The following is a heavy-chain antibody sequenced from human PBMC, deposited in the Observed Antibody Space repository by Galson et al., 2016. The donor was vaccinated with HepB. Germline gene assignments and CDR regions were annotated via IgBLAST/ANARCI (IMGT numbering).Heavy chain of an antibody. Sequence: SGAEVKKPGESLKISCKGSGYSFTNHWIGWVRQAPGKGLEWVSTISGSGGETHYADSVKGRFTFSRDNSKNTMYVQMTSLRAEDTAVYYCASGTTVTTSNSFWYFDLWGRGTLVTVSS. CDR2: ISGSGGET. CDR3: ASGTTVTTSNSFWYFDL. V-gene: IGHV3-23*01. D-gene: IGHD4-17*01. CDR1: GYSFTNHW. J-gene: IGHJ2*01.